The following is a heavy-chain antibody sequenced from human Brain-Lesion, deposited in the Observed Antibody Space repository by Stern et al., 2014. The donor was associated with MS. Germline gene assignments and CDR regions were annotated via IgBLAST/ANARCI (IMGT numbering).Heavy chain of an antibody. Sequence: MQLVESGPGLVKPSQTLPLTCTVSGGSINSGGYYWSWIRQYPGKGLELIGYIYYTGSAYYDPSLKSRLSMSIDTSKNQFSLNLNSVTAADTAVYYCARGARYSDSSGYYFYFDYWGQGTLVTVSS. J-gene: IGHJ4*02. D-gene: IGHD3-22*01. CDR1: GGSINSGGYY. V-gene: IGHV4-31*03. CDR3: ARGARYSDSSGYYFYFDY. CDR2: IYYTGSA.